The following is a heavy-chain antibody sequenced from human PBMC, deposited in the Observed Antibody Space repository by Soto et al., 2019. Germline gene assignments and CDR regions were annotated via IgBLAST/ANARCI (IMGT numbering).Heavy chain of an antibody. V-gene: IGHV3-11*01. CDR1: GFTFGDYY. J-gene: IGHJ4*02. D-gene: IGHD3-16*01. Sequence: QVLLEESGGGLVKPGGSLRLSCAASGFTFGDYYMIWIRQAPGKGLDWVAYIGDSGGAMYYEDSVKGRFTISRDNAKNSLYLKMNSLRVEETAVYYCAREGAAGSHLRGGLDYWGQGILVTVSA. CDR2: IGDSGGAM. CDR3: AREGAAGSHLRGGLDY.